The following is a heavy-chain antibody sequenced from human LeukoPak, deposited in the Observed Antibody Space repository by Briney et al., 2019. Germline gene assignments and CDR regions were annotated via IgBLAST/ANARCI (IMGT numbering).Heavy chain of an antibody. CDR3: AREGRYYYSIEFDY. D-gene: IGHD3-10*01. CDR1: GFTFSDYY. Sequence: PGGSLRLSCAASGFTFSDYYMSWIRQAPGKGLEWVSYISSSGSAIYYADSVKGRFTISRDNAKNSLYLQMNSLRAEDTAVYYCAREGRYYYSIEFDYWGQGTLVTVSS. J-gene: IGHJ4*02. V-gene: IGHV3-11*01. CDR2: ISSSGSAI.